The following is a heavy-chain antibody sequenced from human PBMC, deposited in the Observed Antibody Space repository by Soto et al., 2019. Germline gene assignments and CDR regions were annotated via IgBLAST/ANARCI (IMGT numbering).Heavy chain of an antibody. J-gene: IGHJ6*02. Sequence: ASVKVSCKASGYTFTSYAMHWVRQAPGQRLEWMGWINAGNGNTKYSQKFQGRVTITRDTSASTAYMELSSLRSEDTAVYYCAREPPRGATDYYCMDGWHQQTTVSVSS. CDR2: INAGNGNT. V-gene: IGHV1-3*01. CDR1: GYTFTSYA. CDR3: AREPPRGATDYYCMDG. D-gene: IGHD1-26*01.